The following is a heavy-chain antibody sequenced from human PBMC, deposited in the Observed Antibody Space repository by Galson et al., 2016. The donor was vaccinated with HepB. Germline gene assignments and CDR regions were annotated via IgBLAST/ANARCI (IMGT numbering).Heavy chain of an antibody. Sequence: SVKVSCKASGYSFTMYFIHWVRQAPGQGLEWMGWISGYDAATNYAQKLQGRVTMTTDTSTSTAYMELRSLISDDTALYYCARGGKEGMDVWGQGTTVTVSS. CDR3: ARGGKEGMDV. V-gene: IGHV1-18*04. CDR2: ISGYDAAT. CDR1: GYSFTMYF. D-gene: IGHD3-16*01. J-gene: IGHJ6*02.